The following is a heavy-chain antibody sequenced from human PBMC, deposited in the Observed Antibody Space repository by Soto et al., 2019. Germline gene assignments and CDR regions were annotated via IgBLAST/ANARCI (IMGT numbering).Heavy chain of an antibody. CDR3: ARHVPAAGYYYGMDV. CDR2: IISIFGTA. Sequence: QVQLVQSGAEVKKPGSSVKVSCKASGGTFSSYAISWVRQDPGQGLEWMGGIISIFGTANYAQKFQGRVTITADESTSTAYMELSSLRSEDTAVYYCARHVPAAGYYYGMDVWGQGTMVTVSS. CDR1: GGTFSSYA. D-gene: IGHD2-2*01. J-gene: IGHJ6*02. V-gene: IGHV1-69*12.